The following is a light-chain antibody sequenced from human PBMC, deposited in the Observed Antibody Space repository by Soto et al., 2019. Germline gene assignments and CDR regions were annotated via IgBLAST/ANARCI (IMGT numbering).Light chain of an antibody. CDR1: QGIISY. Sequence: AIRMTQSPSSLSASTGDRVTITCRASQGIISYLAWYQQKPGKAPKLLIYAASTLQSGVPSRFIGSGSGTDFTLTISVLQSEDFATYYCQQYYSYPMTFGQGTKVEIK. CDR2: AAS. J-gene: IGKJ1*01. V-gene: IGKV1-8*01. CDR3: QQYYSYPMT.